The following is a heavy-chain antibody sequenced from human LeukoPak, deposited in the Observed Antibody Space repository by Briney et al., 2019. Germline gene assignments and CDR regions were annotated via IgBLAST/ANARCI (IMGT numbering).Heavy chain of an antibody. Sequence: GGSLRLSCAASGFTFSSYAMSWVRQAPGKGLVWVSAISGSGGSTYYADSVKGRFTISRDNSKNTLYLQMNSLRAEDTAVYYCAKDTAMVTAFDIWGQGTMVTVSS. CDR2: ISGSGGST. CDR1: GFTFSSYA. CDR3: AKDTAMVTAFDI. D-gene: IGHD5-18*01. V-gene: IGHV3-23*01. J-gene: IGHJ3*02.